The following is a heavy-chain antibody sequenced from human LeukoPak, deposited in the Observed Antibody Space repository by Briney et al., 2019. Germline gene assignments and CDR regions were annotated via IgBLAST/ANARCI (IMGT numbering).Heavy chain of an antibody. V-gene: IGHV1-2*02. CDR1: GYTFTGYY. D-gene: IGHD2-2*01. J-gene: IGHJ6*02. CDR3: ARSCGSTSCYYYYYYGMDV. Sequence: ASVTVSCKASGYTFTGYYMHWVRQAPGQGLEWMGWINPNSGGTNYAQKFQGRVTMTRDTSISTAYMELSRLRSDNTAVYYCARSCGSTSCYYYYYYGMDVWGQGTTVTVSS. CDR2: INPNSGGT.